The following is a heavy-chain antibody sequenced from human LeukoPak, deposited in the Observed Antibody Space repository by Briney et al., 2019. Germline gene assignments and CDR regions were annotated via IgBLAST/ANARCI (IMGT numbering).Heavy chain of an antibody. CDR3: AREAADTIAGEGY. CDR1: GYSITSGYY. Sequence: PSETLSLTCSVSGYSITSGYYWAWIRQPPGKGLEWIGTIYHSGSTYYNPSLKSRVSISVDRSKNQFSLRLTSVTAADTAVYYCAREAADTIAGEGYWGQGTLVTVSS. CDR2: IYHSGST. D-gene: IGHD6-13*01. V-gene: IGHV4-38-2*02. J-gene: IGHJ4*02.